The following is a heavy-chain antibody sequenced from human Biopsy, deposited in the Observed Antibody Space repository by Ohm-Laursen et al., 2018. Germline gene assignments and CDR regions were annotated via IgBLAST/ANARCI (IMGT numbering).Heavy chain of an antibody. CDR1: GGSISSSTTYY. CDR2: IYNTETT. J-gene: IGHJ5*02. V-gene: IGHV4-39*01. CDR3: ARHPTGFWFDP. Sequence: SETLSLTCTVSGGSISSSTTYYWAWLRQPPGKGLEWIGSIYNTETTFYNPPLKSRVTISVNTSTNHFSLKVSSVTAADTALYFCARHPTGFWFDPWGHGTLVTVSS.